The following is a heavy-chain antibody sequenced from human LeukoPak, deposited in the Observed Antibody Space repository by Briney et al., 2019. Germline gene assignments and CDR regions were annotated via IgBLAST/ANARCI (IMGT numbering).Heavy chain of an antibody. J-gene: IGHJ3*02. Sequence: PGGSLRLSCAASGFTFSSYEMNWVRQAPGKGLEWGAYISSSGSTIYYADSVKGRFTISRDNAKNSLYLQMNSLRAEDTAVYYCAREAASRDYLDAFDIWGQGTMVTVSS. CDR2: ISSSGSTI. CDR3: AREAASRDYLDAFDI. CDR1: GFTFSSYE. D-gene: IGHD6-25*01. V-gene: IGHV3-48*03.